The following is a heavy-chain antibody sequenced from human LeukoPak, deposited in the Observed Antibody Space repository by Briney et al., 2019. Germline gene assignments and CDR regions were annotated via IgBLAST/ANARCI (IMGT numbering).Heavy chain of an antibody. CDR1: GFTFSSYF. Sequence: GGSLRLSCAASGFTFSSYFMHWVRQAPGKGLVWVSRVSSDGTYTEYADSVKGRFTISRDNTKDTLYLQVNSLRAEDTAVYYCAITVDCRATTDCYSYFHHWGQGTLVTVSS. CDR3: AITVDCRATTDCYSYFHH. J-gene: IGHJ1*01. D-gene: IGHD2-21*02. V-gene: IGHV3-74*03. CDR2: VSSDGTYT.